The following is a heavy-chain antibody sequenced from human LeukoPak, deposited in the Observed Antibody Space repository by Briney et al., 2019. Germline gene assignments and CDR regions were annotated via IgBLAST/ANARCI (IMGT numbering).Heavy chain of an antibody. D-gene: IGHD5-12*01. CDR2: ISANGGST. V-gene: IGHV3-23*01. Sequence: GGSLRLSCAASGFTFRSYVMRWVRQAPGKGLEWVSSISANGGSTYYADSVKGRFTISRDNSKNTLYLQMNSLRAEDTAVYYCAGGYSGYDPSYYYGMDVWGQGTTVTVSS. CDR3: AGGYSGYDPSYYYGMDV. CDR1: GFTFRSYV. J-gene: IGHJ6*02.